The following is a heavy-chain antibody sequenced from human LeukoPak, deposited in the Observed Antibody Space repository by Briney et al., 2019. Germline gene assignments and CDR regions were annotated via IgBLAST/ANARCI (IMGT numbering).Heavy chain of an antibody. CDR2: IRYDGSNK. D-gene: IGHD2-2*01. V-gene: IGHV3-30*02. CDR1: GFTFSSYG. CDR3: AKVHCSSTSGYADFFDY. Sequence: GGSLRLSCAASGFTFSSYGMHWVRQAPGKGLEWVAFIRYDGSNKYYADSVKGRFTISRDNSKNTLYLQMNSLRAEDTAVYYCAKVHCSSTSGYADFFDYWGQGTLVTVSS. J-gene: IGHJ4*02.